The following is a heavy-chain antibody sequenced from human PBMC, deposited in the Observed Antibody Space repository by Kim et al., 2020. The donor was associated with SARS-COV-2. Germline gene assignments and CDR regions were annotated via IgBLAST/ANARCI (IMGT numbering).Heavy chain of an antibody. CDR3: AKDMRPGYDYVWGCYDI. J-gene: IGHJ3*02. CDR2: ISWNSGSI. D-gene: IGHD3-16*01. CDR1: GFTFDDYA. Sequence: GGSLRLSCAASGFTFDDYAMHWVRQAPGKGLEWVSGISWNSGSIGYADSVKGRFTISRDNAKNSLYLQMNSLRAEDTALYYCAKDMRPGYDYVWGCYDIWGQGTMVTVSS. V-gene: IGHV3-9*01.